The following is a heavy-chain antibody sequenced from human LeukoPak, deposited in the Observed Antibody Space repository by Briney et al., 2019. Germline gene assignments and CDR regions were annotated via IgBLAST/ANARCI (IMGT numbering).Heavy chain of an antibody. CDR1: GGSISSYY. Sequence: SETLSLTCTVSGGSISSYYRSWIRQPPGKGLEWIGYIYYSGSTNYNPSLKSRVTISVDTSKNQFSLKLSSVTAADTAVYYCARGQTPRTNYYGMDVWGQGTTVTVSS. D-gene: IGHD2-8*01. J-gene: IGHJ6*02. CDR3: ARGQTPRTNYYGMDV. CDR2: IYYSGST. V-gene: IGHV4-59*08.